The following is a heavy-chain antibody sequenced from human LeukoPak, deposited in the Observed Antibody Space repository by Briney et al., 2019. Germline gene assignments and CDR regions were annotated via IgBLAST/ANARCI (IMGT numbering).Heavy chain of an antibody. J-gene: IGHJ4*02. CDR2: IKSKTDGGTP. CDR3: TTESLAVPKYYFDN. Sequence: GGSLRLSCAASGFTFSNAWMSWVRQAPGKGLEWVGRIKSKTDGGTPDYAAPVKGRFTISRDDSENTLYLQMNSLETEDTAVYYCTTESLAVPKYYFDNWGQGTLVTVSS. CDR1: GFTFSNAW. V-gene: IGHV3-15*01. D-gene: IGHD6-19*01.